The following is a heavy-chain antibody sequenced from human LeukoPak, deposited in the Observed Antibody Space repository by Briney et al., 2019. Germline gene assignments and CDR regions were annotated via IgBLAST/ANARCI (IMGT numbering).Heavy chain of an antibody. CDR3: ARDYYGGGWFDY. J-gene: IGHJ4*02. CDR2: IYSGGST. Sequence: GGSLRLSCAASGFTVSSNYMSWVRQAPGKGLEWVSIIYSGGSTFYADSVKGRFTISRDNSKNTLYLQMNSLRVEDTAVYYCARDYYGGGWFDYWGQGTLVTVSS. V-gene: IGHV3-66*01. D-gene: IGHD6-19*01. CDR1: GFTVSSNY.